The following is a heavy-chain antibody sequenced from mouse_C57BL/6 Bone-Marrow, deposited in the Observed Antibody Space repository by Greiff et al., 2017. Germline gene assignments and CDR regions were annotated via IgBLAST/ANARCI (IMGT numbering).Heavy chain of an antibody. J-gene: IGHJ2*01. CDR1: GYTFTSYW. D-gene: IGHD1-1*01. CDR3: AIPPHYYGSSQGCYFDY. CDR2: IHPNSGST. V-gene: IGHV1-64*01. Sequence: QVQLQQPGAELVKPGASVKLSCKASGYTFTSYWMHWVKQRPGQGLEWIGMIHPNSGSTNYNEKFKSKATLTVDKSSSTAYMQLSSLTSEDSAVYYCAIPPHYYGSSQGCYFDYWGQGTTLTVAS.